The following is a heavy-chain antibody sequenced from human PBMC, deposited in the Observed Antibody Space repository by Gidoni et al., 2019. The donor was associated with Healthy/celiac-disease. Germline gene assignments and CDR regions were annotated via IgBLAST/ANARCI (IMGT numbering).Heavy chain of an antibody. J-gene: IGHJ4*02. CDR3: ANNREWELLPDY. D-gene: IGHD1-26*01. V-gene: IGHV3-30*16. Sequence: QVQLVESGGGVVQPGRSLRLSCAASGFTFSSYAMHWVRQAPGKGLECVAVISYDGSNKYYADSVKGRFTISRDNSKNTLYLQMNSLRAEDTAVYYCANNREWELLPDYWGQGTLVTVSS. CDR2: ISYDGSNK. CDR1: GFTFSSYA.